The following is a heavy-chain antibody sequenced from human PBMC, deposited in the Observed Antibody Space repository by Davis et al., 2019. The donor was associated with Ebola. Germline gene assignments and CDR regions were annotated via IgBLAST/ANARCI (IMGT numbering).Heavy chain of an antibody. D-gene: IGHD1-26*01. CDR1: GFTFSTYA. J-gene: IGHJ4*02. CDR2: VSAGGETT. V-gene: IGHV3-23*01. CDR3: ARDRSRAGATSPAGY. Sequence: PGGSLRLSCVASGFTFSTYAMTWVRQAPGKGLEWVAGVSAGGETTYYAESVKGRFTISRDSSKNTLYLQMNSLRVEDTAVYYCARDRSRAGATSPAGYWGQGTLVTVSS.